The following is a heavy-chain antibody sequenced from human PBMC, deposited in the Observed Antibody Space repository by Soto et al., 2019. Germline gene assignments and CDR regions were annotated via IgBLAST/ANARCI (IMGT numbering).Heavy chain of an antibody. CDR2: ISYDGSNK. CDR3: ARALIWLEYYFDY. J-gene: IGHJ4*02. D-gene: IGHD5-12*01. CDR1: GFTFSSYG. V-gene: IGHV3-30*03. Sequence: PGGSLRLSWAASGFTFSSYGMRWVRQAPGKGLEWVAVISYDGSNKYYADSVKGRFTISRDNSKNTLYLQMNSLRSDDTAVYYCARALIWLEYYFDYWGQGTLVTVSS.